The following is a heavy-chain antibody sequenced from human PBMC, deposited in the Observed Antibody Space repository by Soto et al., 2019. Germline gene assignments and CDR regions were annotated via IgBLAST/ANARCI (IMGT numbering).Heavy chain of an antibody. CDR1: GFTFNSSW. D-gene: IGHD2-2*01. CDR3: ARDLGRTAAGYYYYYAMDV. CDR2: IKEDGTEK. J-gene: IGHJ6*02. Sequence: PGGSLRLSCAASGFTFNSSWMNWVRQAPGKGLEWVANIKEDGTEKYFVDSVKGRFTISRDNAKNSLYLQMYSLRAEDTAVYFCARDLGRTAAGYYYYYAMDVWGQGTTVAVSS. V-gene: IGHV3-7*01.